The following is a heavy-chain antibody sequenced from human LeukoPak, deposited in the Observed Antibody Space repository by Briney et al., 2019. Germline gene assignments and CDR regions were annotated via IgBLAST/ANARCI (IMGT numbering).Heavy chain of an antibody. V-gene: IGHV3-48*03. CDR2: ISSSGSTI. CDR3: ARMQPAYDN. Sequence: GGSLRLSCAASGFTFSSYEMNWVRQAPGKGLEWVSYISSSGSTIYYADSVKGRFTISRDNPKNTLYLQMNSLRVEDTAVYYCARMQPAYDNWGQGTLVTVSS. D-gene: IGHD3-9*01. CDR1: GFTFSSYE. J-gene: IGHJ4*02.